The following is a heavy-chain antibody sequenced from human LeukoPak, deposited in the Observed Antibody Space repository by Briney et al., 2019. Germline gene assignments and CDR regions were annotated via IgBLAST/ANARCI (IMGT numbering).Heavy chain of an antibody. CDR1: GGSISISGYY. CDR3: AASSPLDAFDI. V-gene: IGHV4-39*07. Sequence: NPSETLSLTCTVSGGSISISGYYWSWIRQPPGKGLEWIGEINHSGSTNYNPSLKSRVTISVDTSKNQFSLKLSSVTAADTAVYYCAASSPLDAFDIWGQGTMVTVSS. J-gene: IGHJ3*02. CDR2: INHSGST. D-gene: IGHD6-13*01.